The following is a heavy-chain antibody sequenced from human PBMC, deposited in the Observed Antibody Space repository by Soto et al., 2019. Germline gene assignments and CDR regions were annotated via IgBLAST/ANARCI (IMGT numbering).Heavy chain of an antibody. V-gene: IGHV1-69*06. J-gene: IGHJ6*02. CDR1: GGTFSSYA. D-gene: IGHD1-26*01. CDR2: IIPIFGTA. CDR3: ARHGKTYYYYYGMDV. Sequence: SVKVSCKASGGTFSSYAISWVRQAPGQGLEWMGGIIPIFGTANYAQKFQGRVTITADKSTSTAYMELSSLRSEDTAVYYCARHGKTYYYYYGMDVWGQGTTVTVSS.